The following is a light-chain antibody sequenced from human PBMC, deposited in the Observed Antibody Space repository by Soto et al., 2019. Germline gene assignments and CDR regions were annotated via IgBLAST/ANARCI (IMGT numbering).Light chain of an antibody. V-gene: IGKV3-20*01. Sequence: EIVLTQSPGTLSLSPEERATLSCRASQSISSSYLAWYQQKPGQAPRLLIYGVSSRATGIPDRFSGSGSGTDFTLTINRVAPEDFAVYYCQQYVSLPITFGQGTRLEIK. CDR1: QSISSSY. CDR2: GVS. CDR3: QQYVSLPIT. J-gene: IGKJ5*01.